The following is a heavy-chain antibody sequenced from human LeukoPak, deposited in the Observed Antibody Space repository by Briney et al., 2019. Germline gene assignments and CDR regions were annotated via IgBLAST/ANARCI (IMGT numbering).Heavy chain of an antibody. CDR2: ISWNNTTSNI. D-gene: IGHD3-10*01. Sequence: GRSLRLSCAASGFTFDDYAMHWVRQVPGKGLEWVSGISWNNTTSNIGYVDSVKGRFTISRDNSKNTVYLQMNSLRTEDTSVYYCARGIQPPKYYGSGSDTFDIWGQGTMVTVSS. CDR3: ARGIQPPKYYGSGSDTFDI. V-gene: IGHV3-9*01. CDR1: GFTFDDYA. J-gene: IGHJ3*02.